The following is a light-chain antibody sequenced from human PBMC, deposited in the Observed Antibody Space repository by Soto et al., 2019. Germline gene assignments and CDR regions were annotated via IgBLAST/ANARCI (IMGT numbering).Light chain of an antibody. Sequence: QPVLTQSPSASASLGASVKLTCTLSSGHSNYAIAWHQQQPEKGPRYLMNLNSDGSHTKGDGIPDRFSGSSSGAERYLTISMLKSEDEADYYCQTWSTGIRVFGGGTKLTVL. V-gene: IGLV4-69*01. CDR2: LNSDGSH. CDR1: SGHSNYA. CDR3: QTWSTGIRV. J-gene: IGLJ3*02.